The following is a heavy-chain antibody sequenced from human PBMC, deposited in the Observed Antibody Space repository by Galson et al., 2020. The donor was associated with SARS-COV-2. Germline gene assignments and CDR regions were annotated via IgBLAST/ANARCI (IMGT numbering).Heavy chain of an antibody. V-gene: IGHV4-4*02. CDR3: ARDLYYDSSR. CDR1: GGSINSSNW. D-gene: IGHD3-22*01. Sequence: SETLSLTCAVSGGSINSSNWWTWVRQPPGKGLEWIGEIYHSGTTNYNPSLKSRVTISLDKSKNQFSLRLNSVTAADTAVYYCARDLYYDSSRWGQGTLVTVSS. J-gene: IGHJ4*02. CDR2: IYHSGTT.